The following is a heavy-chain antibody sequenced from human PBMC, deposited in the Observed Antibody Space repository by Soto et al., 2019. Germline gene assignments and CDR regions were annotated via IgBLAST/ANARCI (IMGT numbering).Heavy chain of an antibody. D-gene: IGHD6-19*01. V-gene: IGHV1-69*05. J-gene: IGHJ4*02. Sequence: QVQLVQSGAEVKKPGSSVKVSCKASGGTFRSYAINWVRQVPGQGLEWMGGITPIVGTAKYAQKFQGSLTITTDELTTTAQMELSSLSSEDKAVYFCARDQGGWYRVFVDWGQGTLVTVSS. CDR2: ITPIVGTA. CDR3: ARDQGGWYRVFVD. CDR1: GGTFRSYA.